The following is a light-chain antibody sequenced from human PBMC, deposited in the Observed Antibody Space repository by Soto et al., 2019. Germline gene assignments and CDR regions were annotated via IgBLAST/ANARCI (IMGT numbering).Light chain of an antibody. Sequence: QSVLTQPPSASGTPGQTVTISCSGSSSNIGTKYVYWYQQLPGTAHKVLMYRNNQRPSGVPDRFSGSKSGTSASLAISGLRSEDEADYYCAAWDDSVGGPAFCGGPTLTVL. J-gene: IGLJ2*01. V-gene: IGLV1-47*01. CDR3: AAWDDSVGGPA. CDR2: RNN. CDR1: SSNIGTKY.